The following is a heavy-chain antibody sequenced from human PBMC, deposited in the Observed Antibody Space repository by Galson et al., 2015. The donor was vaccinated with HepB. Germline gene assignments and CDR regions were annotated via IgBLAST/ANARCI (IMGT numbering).Heavy chain of an antibody. CDR1: GFTFSSYG. CDR2: ISYDGSNK. D-gene: IGHD6-13*01. CDR3: AKDGAAAGTGRPGYYYHYMDV. V-gene: IGHV3-30*18. J-gene: IGHJ6*03. Sequence: SLRLSCAASGFTFSSYGMHWVRQAPGKGLEWVAVISYDGSNKYYADSVKGRFTISRDNSKNTLYLQMNSLRAEDTAVYYCAKDGAAAGTGRPGYYYHYMDVWGKGTTVTVSS.